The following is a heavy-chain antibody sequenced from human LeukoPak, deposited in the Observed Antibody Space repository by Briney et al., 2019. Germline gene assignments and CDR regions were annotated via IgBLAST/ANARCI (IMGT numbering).Heavy chain of an antibody. V-gene: IGHV3-30*02. Sequence: GGSLRLSCAASGFTFSSYGMHWVRQAPGKGLEWVAFIRYDGSNKYYADSVKGRFTISRDNSRNTLYLQMNSLRAEDTAVYYCAKDPRAIVVVEAFDIWGQGTMVTVSS. J-gene: IGHJ3*02. CDR3: AKDPRAIVVVEAFDI. D-gene: IGHD2-2*01. CDR1: GFTFSSYG. CDR2: IRYDGSNK.